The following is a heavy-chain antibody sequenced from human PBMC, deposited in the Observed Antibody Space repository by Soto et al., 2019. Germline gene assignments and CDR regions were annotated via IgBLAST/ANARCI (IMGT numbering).Heavy chain of an antibody. CDR2: IYYSGST. Sequence: PSETLSLTCTVSGGSVSSGSYYWSWIRQPPGKGLEWIGYIYYSGSTNYNPSLKSRVTISVDTAKNQFSLKLSSVTAADTAVYYCARDRSGSYYNYWGQGTLVTVSS. CDR3: ARDRSGSYYNY. CDR1: GGSVSSGSYY. J-gene: IGHJ4*02. V-gene: IGHV4-61*01. D-gene: IGHD1-26*01.